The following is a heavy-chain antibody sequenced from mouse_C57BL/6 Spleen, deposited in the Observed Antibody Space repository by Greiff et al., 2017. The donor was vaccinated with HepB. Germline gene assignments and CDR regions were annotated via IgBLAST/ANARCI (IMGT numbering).Heavy chain of an antibody. V-gene: IGHV5-16*01. CDR2: INYDGSST. CDR1: GFTFSDYY. D-gene: IGHD1-1*01. CDR3: ARRGHYGSSYWYFDV. J-gene: IGHJ1*03. Sequence: EVKVEESEGGLVQPGSSMKLSCTASGFTFSDYYMAWVRQVPEKGLEWVANINYDGSSTYYLDSLKSRFIISRDNAKNILYLQMSSLKSEDTATYYCARRGHYGSSYWYFDVWGTGTTVTVSS.